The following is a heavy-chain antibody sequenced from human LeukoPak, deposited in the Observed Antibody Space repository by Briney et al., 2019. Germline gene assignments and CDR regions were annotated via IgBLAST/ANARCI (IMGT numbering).Heavy chain of an antibody. D-gene: IGHD6-13*01. J-gene: IGHJ4*02. CDR1: GGSFSGYY. V-gene: IGHV4-59*01. CDR3: ARISIAAAHLDY. CDR2: IYYSGST. Sequence: SETLSLTCAVYGGSFSGYYWSWIRQPPGKGLEWIGYIYYSGSTNYNPSLKSRVTISVDTSKNQFSLKLSSVTAADTAVYYCARISIAAAHLDYWGQGTLVTVSS.